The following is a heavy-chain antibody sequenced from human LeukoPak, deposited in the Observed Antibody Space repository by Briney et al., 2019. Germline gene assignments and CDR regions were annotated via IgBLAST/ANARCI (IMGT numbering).Heavy chain of an antibody. CDR1: GFTFSSYE. CDR3: ARRLYGSGSYYIDY. CDR2: ISYDGSNK. D-gene: IGHD3-10*01. V-gene: IGHV3-30*04. Sequence: PGGSLRLSCAASGFTFSSYEMNWVRQAPGKGLEWVAVISYDGSNKYYADSVKGRFTISRDNSKNTLYLQMNSLRAEDTAVYYCARRLYGSGSYYIDYWGQGTLVTVSS. J-gene: IGHJ4*02.